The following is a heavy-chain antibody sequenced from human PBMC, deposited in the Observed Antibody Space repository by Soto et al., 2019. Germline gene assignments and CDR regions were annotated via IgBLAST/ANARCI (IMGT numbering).Heavy chain of an antibody. Sequence: QVQLVESGGGVVQPGRSLRLSCAASGFTFRSSGMHWVRQAPGKGLEWVAVISYDGSNKYYADSVKGRFTISRDNSQNTLSLQMNRLRPEDTAVYYCAKDRRHRGCLDSWGEGTMVTVSS. CDR3: AKDRRHRGCLDS. J-gene: IGHJ4*02. V-gene: IGHV3-30*18. CDR2: ISYDGSNK. CDR1: GFTFRSSG.